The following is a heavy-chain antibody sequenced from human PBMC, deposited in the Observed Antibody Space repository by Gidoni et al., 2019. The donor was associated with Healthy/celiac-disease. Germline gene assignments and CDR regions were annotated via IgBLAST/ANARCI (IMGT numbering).Heavy chain of an antibody. CDR2: IYPGDSDT. CDR1: GYSFTSYW. Sequence: EVQLVQSGAEVKKPGESRKLSCKGSGYSFTSYWIGWVRQMPGKGLEWMGIIYPGDSDTRYSPSFQGQVTISADKSISTAYLQWSSLKASDTAMYYCARLQGYYYDSSPEYYFDYWGQGTLVTVSS. D-gene: IGHD3-22*01. CDR3: ARLQGYYYDSSPEYYFDY. V-gene: IGHV5-51*01. J-gene: IGHJ4*02.